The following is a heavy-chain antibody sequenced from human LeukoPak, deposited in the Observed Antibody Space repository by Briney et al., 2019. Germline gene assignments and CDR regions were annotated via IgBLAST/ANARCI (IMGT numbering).Heavy chain of an antibody. D-gene: IGHD6-6*01. J-gene: IGHJ4*02. CDR2: IYYSGST. CDR1: GGSISSYY. V-gene: IGHV4-59*01. CDR3: ARVSSSSWVFDY. Sequence: SETLSLTCTVSGGSISSYYWNWIRQPPGKGLEWIGYIYYSGSTNYSPSLKSRVTVSVDTSKNQFSLKLSSVTAADTAVYYCARVSSSSWVFDYWGQGTLVTVSS.